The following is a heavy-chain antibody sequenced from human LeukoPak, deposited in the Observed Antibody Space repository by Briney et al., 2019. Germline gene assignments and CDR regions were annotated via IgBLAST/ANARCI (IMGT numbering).Heavy chain of an antibody. D-gene: IGHD1-26*01. Sequence: ASVKVSCKASGGTFSSYAISWVRQAPGQGLEWMGRIIPILGIANYAQKFQGRVTITADKSTSTAYMELGSLRSEDTAVYYCARERVGVKWELPLEPDAFDIWGQGTMVTVSS. CDR2: IIPILGIA. CDR1: GGTFSSYA. CDR3: ARERVGVKWELPLEPDAFDI. V-gene: IGHV1-69*04. J-gene: IGHJ3*02.